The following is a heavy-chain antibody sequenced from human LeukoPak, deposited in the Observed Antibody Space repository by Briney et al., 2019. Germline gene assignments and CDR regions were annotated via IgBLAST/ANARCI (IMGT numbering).Heavy chain of an antibody. CDR1: GFSLNTGGVG. J-gene: IGHJ4*02. V-gene: IGHV2-70*12. D-gene: IGHD3/OR15-3a*01. CDR3: ARRRTGDYFDY. CDR2: IDWDDDK. Sequence: SGPTLVKPTQTLTLTCTFSGFSLNTGGVGVGWIRQPPGKALEWLARIDWDDDKYYSTSLKTRLTISKDTSKNQVVLTMTNMDPVDTATYYCARRRTGDYFDYWGQGTLVTVSS.